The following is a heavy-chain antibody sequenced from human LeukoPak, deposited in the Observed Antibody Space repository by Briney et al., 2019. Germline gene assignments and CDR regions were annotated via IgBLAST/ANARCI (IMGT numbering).Heavy chain of an antibody. CDR2: IYYSGST. CDR1: GRSISSSSYY. J-gene: IGHJ4*02. Sequence: PSETLCLTCTVSGRSISSSSYYWGWIRQPPGKGLEWIGSIYYSGSTYHNPSLKSRVTISVDTSKNQFSLKLSSVTAADTAVYYCARRRPVGWRIDYWGQGTLVTVSS. CDR3: ARRRPVGWRIDY. V-gene: IGHV4-39*01. D-gene: IGHD1-26*01.